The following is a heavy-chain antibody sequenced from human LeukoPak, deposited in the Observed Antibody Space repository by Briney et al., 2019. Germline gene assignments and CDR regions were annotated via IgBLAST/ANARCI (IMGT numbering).Heavy chain of an antibody. Sequence: KPGGSLRLSCAASGFTFSNAWMSWVRQAPGKGLEWVGRVKSKTDGGTPDYTAPVKGRFTISRDDSKKTLSLEMNSLKTEDTAVYYCITEVWGYYQYDPYWGQGTLVSVSS. J-gene: IGHJ4*02. CDR1: GFTFSNAW. CDR3: ITEVWGYYQYDPY. D-gene: IGHD2-2*01. V-gene: IGHV3-15*01. CDR2: VKSKTDGGTP.